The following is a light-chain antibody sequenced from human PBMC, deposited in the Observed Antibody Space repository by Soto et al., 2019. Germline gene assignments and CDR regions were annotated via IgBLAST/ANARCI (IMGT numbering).Light chain of an antibody. CDR2: GAS. J-gene: IGKJ4*01. Sequence: DVRMTQSPSSLSASVGDRVTITCQASQDINNYLSWYQQRPGKAPKLLIYGASNLETGVPSRFAGSGSGTHFTFTISSLQPDDNATDYCQQYGYFSLTFGGGTRVEIK. CDR3: QQYGYFSLT. CDR1: QDINNY. V-gene: IGKV1-33*01.